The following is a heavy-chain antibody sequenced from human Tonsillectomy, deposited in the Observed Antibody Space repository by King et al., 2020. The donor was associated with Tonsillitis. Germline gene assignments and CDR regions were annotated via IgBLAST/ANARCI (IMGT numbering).Heavy chain of an antibody. Sequence: VQLVESGGGVVQPGGSLRLSCAASGFTFSSYGMHWVRQAPGKGLEWVAFIRYDGSNKYYADSVKGRFTIPRDNSKNTLYLQMNSLRAEDTAVYYCAKGPGGTGLFDYWGQGTLVTVSS. CDR3: AKGPGGTGLFDY. CDR1: GFTFSSYG. CDR2: IRYDGSNK. D-gene: IGHD1-1*01. J-gene: IGHJ4*02. V-gene: IGHV3-30*02.